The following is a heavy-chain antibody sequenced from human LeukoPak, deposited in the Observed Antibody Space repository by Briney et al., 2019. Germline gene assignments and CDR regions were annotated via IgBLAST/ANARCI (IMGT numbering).Heavy chain of an antibody. CDR2: ISGSGGST. Sequence: GGSLRLSCAASGFTFSSYAMSWVRQAPGKGLEWVSAISGSGGSTYYADSVKGRFTISRDNSKNTLYLQMNSLRAEDTAVYYCAKGSVLLWFGGLVSDAFDIWGQGTMVTVSS. V-gene: IGHV3-23*01. CDR1: GFTFSSYA. J-gene: IGHJ3*02. CDR3: AKGSVLLWFGGLVSDAFDI. D-gene: IGHD3-10*01.